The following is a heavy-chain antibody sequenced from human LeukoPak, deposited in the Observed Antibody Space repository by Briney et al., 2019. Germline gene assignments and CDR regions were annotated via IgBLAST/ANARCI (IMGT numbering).Heavy chain of an antibody. J-gene: IGHJ4*02. CDR3: ARTRDLGPDY. CDR2: TYYRSKWYY. V-gene: IGHV6-1*01. CDR1: GYSVSSNSAA. D-gene: IGHD1-26*01. Sequence: SQTLSLTCVISGYSVSSNSAAWNWIRQSPSRGLEWLGRTYYRSKWYYHYGVSMKSRITVNPDSSKNQFSLQLNSVTPEDTAVYYCARTRDLGPDYWGQGTLVTVSS.